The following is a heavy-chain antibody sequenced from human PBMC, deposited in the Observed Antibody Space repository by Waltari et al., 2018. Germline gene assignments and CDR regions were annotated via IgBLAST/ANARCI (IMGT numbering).Heavy chain of an antibody. CDR2: IYYSGST. J-gene: IGHJ6*02. CDR3: ARGGTVGGPAYYHFYGMDV. Sequence: QVQLQESGPGLVKPSETLSLTCTVSGGSISSYHWSWIRQPPGKGLEWIGYIYYSGSTHYNPSLNSRVTISVDTSKSHFSLKLSSVTAADTAVYYCARGGTVGGPAYYHFYGMDVWGQGTTVTVSS. V-gene: IGHV4-59*01. CDR1: GGSISSYH. D-gene: IGHD1-26*01.